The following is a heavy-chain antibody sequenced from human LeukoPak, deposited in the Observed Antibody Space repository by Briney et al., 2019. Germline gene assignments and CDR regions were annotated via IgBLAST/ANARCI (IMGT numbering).Heavy chain of an antibody. CDR2: ISSSSSTI. J-gene: IGHJ6*02. D-gene: IGHD6-19*01. CDR1: GFTFSSYG. V-gene: IGHV3-48*02. Sequence: GGSLRLSCAASGFTFSSYGMNWVRQAPGKGLEWVSYISSSSSTIYYADSVKGRFTISRDNAKNSLYLQMNSLRDEDTAVYYCARQYSSGWYNYYGMDVWGQGTTVTVSS. CDR3: ARQYSSGWYNYYGMDV.